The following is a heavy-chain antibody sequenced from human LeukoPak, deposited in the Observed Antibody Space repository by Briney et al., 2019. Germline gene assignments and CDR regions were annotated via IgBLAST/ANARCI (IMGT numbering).Heavy chain of an antibody. CDR1: GFTFSSYG. CDR2: ISYDGSNK. V-gene: IGHV3-30*18. Sequence: PGGSLRLSCAASGFTFSSYGMHWVRQAPGKGLEWVAVISYDGSNKYYADSVKGRFTISRDNSKNTLYLQMNSLRAEDTAVYYCAKPLYYDILTGPFDYWGQGTLVTVSS. CDR3: AKPLYYDILTGPFDY. J-gene: IGHJ4*02. D-gene: IGHD3-9*01.